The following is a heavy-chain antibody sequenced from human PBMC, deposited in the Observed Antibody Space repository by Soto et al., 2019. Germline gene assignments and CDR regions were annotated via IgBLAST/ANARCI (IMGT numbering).Heavy chain of an antibody. Sequence: VKVSCKVSGYTLTELSMHWVRQAPGKGLEWMGGFDPEDGETIYAQKFQGRVTMTEDTSTDTAYMELSSLRSEDTAVYYCATVCLLDYGDYVLCDYWGQGTLVTVSS. J-gene: IGHJ4*02. CDR3: ATVCLLDYGDYVLCDY. CDR2: FDPEDGET. V-gene: IGHV1-24*01. D-gene: IGHD4-17*01. CDR1: GYTLTELS.